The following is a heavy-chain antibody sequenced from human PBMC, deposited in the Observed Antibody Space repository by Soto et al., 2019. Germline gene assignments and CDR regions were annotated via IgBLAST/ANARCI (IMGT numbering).Heavy chain of an antibody. V-gene: IGHV4-39*07. Sequence: SETLSLTCTVSGGSISSSSYYWGWIRQPPGKGLEWIGSIYYSGSTYYNPSLKSRVTISVDTSKNQFSLKLSSVTAADTAVYYCARAETYSSGWYPNWFDPWGQGTLVTVSS. J-gene: IGHJ5*02. CDR1: GGSISSSSYY. D-gene: IGHD6-19*01. CDR2: IYYSGST. CDR3: ARAETYSSGWYPNWFDP.